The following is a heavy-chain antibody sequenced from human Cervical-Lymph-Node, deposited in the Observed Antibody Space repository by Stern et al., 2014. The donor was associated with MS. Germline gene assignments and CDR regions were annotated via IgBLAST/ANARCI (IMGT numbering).Heavy chain of an antibody. D-gene: IGHD2-8*02. CDR1: GDSISSYTHY. CDR2: VYYSGAT. V-gene: IGHV4-39*01. CDR3: AKHACTGAACPFDL. Sequence: QVQLQESGPGLVKPSETLSLTCAVSGDSISSYTHYWAWIRQPPGKGLEWIGSVYYSGATYYTPSRKSPAPLSVDTSKNHSSLGLNSVTAADTAVYYCAKHACTGAACPFDLWGQGTLVTVSS. J-gene: IGHJ4*02.